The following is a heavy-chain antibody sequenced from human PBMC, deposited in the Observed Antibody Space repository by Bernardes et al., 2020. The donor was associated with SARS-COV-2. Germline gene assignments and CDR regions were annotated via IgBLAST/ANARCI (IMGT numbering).Heavy chain of an antibody. Sequence: GGSLRLSCAASGFTFDDYAMHWVRQAPGKGLEWVSGISWNSGSIGYADSVKGRFTISRDNAKNSLYLQMNSLRAEDTALYYCAKDLQVSPVSYYGMDVWGQGTTVTVSS. CDR2: ISWNSGSI. D-gene: IGHD1-1*01. CDR1: GFTFDDYA. CDR3: AKDLQVSPVSYYGMDV. J-gene: IGHJ6*02. V-gene: IGHV3-9*01.